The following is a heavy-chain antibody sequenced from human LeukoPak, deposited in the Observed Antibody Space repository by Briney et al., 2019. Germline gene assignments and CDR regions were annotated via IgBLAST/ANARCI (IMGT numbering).Heavy chain of an antibody. CDR2: INSDGSST. Sequence: PGGSLRLFCAASGFTFSSFWMHWVRQAPGKGLVWVSRINSDGSSTNYADSVKGRFTISRDNAKNTLYLQMSSLRAEDTAVYYCARHAVGIGVNYWGQGTLVTVSS. CDR1: GFTFSSFW. D-gene: IGHD2-21*01. V-gene: IGHV3-74*01. J-gene: IGHJ4*02. CDR3: ARHAVGIGVNY.